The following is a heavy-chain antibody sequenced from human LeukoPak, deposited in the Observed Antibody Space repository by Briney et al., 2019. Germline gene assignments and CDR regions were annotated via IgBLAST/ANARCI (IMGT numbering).Heavy chain of an antibody. CDR2: ISSSGSTI. CDR3: GRVALDTSMIHY. J-gene: IGHJ4*02. V-gene: IGHV3-48*03. D-gene: IGHD5-18*01. Sequence: GGSLRLSCAASGFSFSSYEMNWDRQAPGKGLEWVSYISSSGSTIYYGDSVKDRFTISRDDAENSLYLQMNSLRVEDTAVYYCGRVALDTSMIHYWGQGTLVTVSS. CDR1: GFSFSSYE.